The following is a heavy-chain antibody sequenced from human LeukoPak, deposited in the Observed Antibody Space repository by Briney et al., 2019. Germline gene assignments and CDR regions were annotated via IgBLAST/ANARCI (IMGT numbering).Heavy chain of an antibody. CDR1: GASISSDY. CDR3: AGRGRRYFRD. CDR2: LYDSGNT. Sequence: PSETLSLTCIVSGASISSDYWSWIRQSPGKGLEWIGYLYDSGNTDYNPFLKSRVSISMNTSKNQFSLNLTSVTDADTAVYYCAGRGRRYFRDWGQGTLVTVSS. V-gene: IGHV4-59*08. J-gene: IGHJ1*01.